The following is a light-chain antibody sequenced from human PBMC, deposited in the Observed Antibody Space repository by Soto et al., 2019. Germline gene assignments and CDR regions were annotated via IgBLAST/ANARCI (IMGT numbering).Light chain of an antibody. J-gene: IGKJ2*01. CDR1: QSLSSW. Sequence: DIQMTQSPSTLSASVGDRVTSSCQASQSLSSWLAWYQQKPGKAPKLLIYKASSLESGVPLRFSGSGSGTEFTLTISSLQPDDFATYYCQQYNDYPYTFGQGTRLEIK. V-gene: IGKV1-5*03. CDR2: KAS. CDR3: QQYNDYPYT.